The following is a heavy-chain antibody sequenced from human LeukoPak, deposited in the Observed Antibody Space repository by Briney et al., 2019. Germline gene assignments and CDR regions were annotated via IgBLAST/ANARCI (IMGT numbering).Heavy chain of an antibody. CDR3: ARLGDYGDYAAFDY. Sequence: SETLSLTCTVSGGSISSYYWSWIRQPPGKGLEWIGYIYYSGSTNYNPSLKSRVTISVDTSKNQFSLKLSSVTAADTAVYYCARLGDYGDYAAFDYWGQGTLVTVSS. D-gene: IGHD4-17*01. CDR1: GGSISSYY. J-gene: IGHJ4*02. V-gene: IGHV4-59*01. CDR2: IYYSGST.